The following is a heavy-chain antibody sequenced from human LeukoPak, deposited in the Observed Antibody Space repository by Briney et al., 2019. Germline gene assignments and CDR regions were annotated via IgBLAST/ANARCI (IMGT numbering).Heavy chain of an antibody. D-gene: IGHD4-17*01. CDR3: AKDSVTTLDY. V-gene: IGHV3-30*18. Sequence: GGSLRLSCAASGFTFSSYAMHWVRQAPDKGLEWVAVISYDGSSKYFAKPVKGRFTISRDNSKNTLYLQMNSLRTEDTAVYYCAKDSVTTLDYWGQGTLVTVSS. CDR1: GFTFSSYA. CDR2: ISYDGSSK. J-gene: IGHJ4*02.